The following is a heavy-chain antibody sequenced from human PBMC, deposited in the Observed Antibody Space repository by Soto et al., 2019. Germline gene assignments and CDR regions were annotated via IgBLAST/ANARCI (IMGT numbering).Heavy chain of an antibody. CDR2: IFYRGST. CDR3: ARVYRQSGYSSSWVFDY. J-gene: IGHJ4*02. V-gene: IGHV4-31*03. CDR1: GGSINSGGYY. D-gene: IGHD6-13*01. Sequence: QVQLQESGPGLVKPSQTLSLICTVSGGSINSGGYYWNWIRQHPGKGLEWIGYIFYRGSTYYNPFLSSRVTRATDTSENQCSLNLSSVTAADTAVYFCARVYRQSGYSSSWVFDYWGQGTLVNVSS.